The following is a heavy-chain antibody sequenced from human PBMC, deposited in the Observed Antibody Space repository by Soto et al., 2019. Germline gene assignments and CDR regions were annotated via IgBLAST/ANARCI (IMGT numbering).Heavy chain of an antibody. CDR1: GFTFSSYG. V-gene: IGHV3-30*18. CDR2: ISYDGSNK. Sequence: GGSLRLSCAASGFTFSSYGMHWVRQAPGKGLEWVAVISYDGSNKYYADSVKGRFTISRDNSKNTLYLQMNSLRAEDTAVYYCAKDLKRYKWNYGVYNWFDPWGQGTLVTVSS. J-gene: IGHJ5*02. D-gene: IGHD1-7*01. CDR3: AKDLKRYKWNYGVYNWFDP.